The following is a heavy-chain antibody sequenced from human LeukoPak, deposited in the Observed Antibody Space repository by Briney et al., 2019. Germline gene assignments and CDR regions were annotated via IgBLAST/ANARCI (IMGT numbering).Heavy chain of an antibody. V-gene: IGHV4-39*01. J-gene: IGHJ3*02. D-gene: IGHD1-14*01. Sequence: SETLSLTCTVSGGSISSSSYYWGWIRQPPGKGLEWIGSIYYSGSTYYNPSLKSRVTISVDTSKNQFSLKLSSVTAADAAVYYCARHAPREQPTFGAFDIWGQGTMVTVSS. CDR3: ARHAPREQPTFGAFDI. CDR2: IYYSGST. CDR1: GGSISSSSYY.